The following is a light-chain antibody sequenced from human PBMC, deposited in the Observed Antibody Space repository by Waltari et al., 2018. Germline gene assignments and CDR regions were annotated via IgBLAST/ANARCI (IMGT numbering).Light chain of an antibody. J-gene: IGKJ1*01. V-gene: IGKV1-5*03. CDR2: GAS. Sequence: DIQMTQSPSTLSASVGDRVTITCRASQSISNWLAWYQQKPGKAPKVLIYGASSLESGVPSRCSGSGSGTEFTLTISSLQPDDFATYYCQQYNDYSTWTFGQGTKVEIK. CDR1: QSISNW. CDR3: QQYNDYSTWT.